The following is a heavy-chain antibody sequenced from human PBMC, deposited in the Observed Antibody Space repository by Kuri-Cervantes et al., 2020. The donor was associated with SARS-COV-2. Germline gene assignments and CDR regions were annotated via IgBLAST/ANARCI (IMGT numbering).Heavy chain of an antibody. V-gene: IGHV3-9*01. J-gene: IGHJ4*02. D-gene: IGHD1-20*01. CDR2: ISWNSGGI. CDR1: GFSFDENA. Sequence: SLKISCAGSGFSFDENAMHWVRQAPGKGLEWVSGISWNSGGIGYPDSVKGRFTISRDNAKNSLYLQMNSLRAEDTAVYCCARDLGNNWNDPFDYWGQGTLVTVSS. CDR3: ARDLGNNWNDPFDY.